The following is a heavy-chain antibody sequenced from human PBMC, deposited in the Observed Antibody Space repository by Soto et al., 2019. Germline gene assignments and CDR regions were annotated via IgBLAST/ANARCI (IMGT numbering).Heavy chain of an antibody. CDR1: GGSISSGGYS. CDR2: IYYSGST. CDR3: ARQNAFDI. V-gene: IGHV4-30-2*03. J-gene: IGHJ3*02. Sequence: SETLSLTCAVSGGSISSGGYSWRWIWQPTGKGLEWIGSIYYSGSTYHNPSLKSRVTISVDTSKNQFSLKLSSVTAADTAVYYCARQNAFDIWGQGTMVTVSS.